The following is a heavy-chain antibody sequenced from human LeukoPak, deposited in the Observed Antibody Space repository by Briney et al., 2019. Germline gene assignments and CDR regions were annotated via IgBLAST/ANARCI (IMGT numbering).Heavy chain of an antibody. D-gene: IGHD2-2*01. CDR2: IIPIFGTA. J-gene: IGHJ6*02. V-gene: IGHV1-69*13. CDR3: ARSDIVVGGAQYYYYGMDV. CDR1: GGTFSSYA. Sequence: ASVKVSCKASGGTFSSYAISWVRQAPGQGLEWMGGIIPIFGTANYAQKFQGRVTIAADESTSTVYMELSSLRSEDTALYYCARSDIVVGGAQYYYYGMDVWGQGTTVTVSS.